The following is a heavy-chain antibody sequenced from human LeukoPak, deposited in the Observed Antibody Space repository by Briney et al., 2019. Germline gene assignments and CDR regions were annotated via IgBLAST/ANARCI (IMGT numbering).Heavy chain of an antibody. CDR2: IIYSGGAT. J-gene: IGHJ4*02. CDR1: GFTFRSYV. V-gene: IGHV3-23*01. CDR3: AKDGLYYDGSEHVYYFDS. Sequence: GGSLRLSCATSGFTFRSYVMTWVRQGPGTGLEFVASIIYSGGATYYADSVKGRFTISRDNSKNTLYLQMNSLRAEDTALYYCAKDGLYYDGSEHVYYFDSWGQGTLVTVSS. D-gene: IGHD3-22*01.